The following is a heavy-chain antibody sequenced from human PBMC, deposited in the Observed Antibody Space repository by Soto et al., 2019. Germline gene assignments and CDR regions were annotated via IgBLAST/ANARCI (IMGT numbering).Heavy chain of an antibody. J-gene: IGHJ6*02. Sequence: QVQLVQSGAEVKKPGSSVKVSCTASGGTFSSYAISWVRQAPGQGLEWMGGIIPIFGTANYAQKFQGRVTITADESTSTAYMELSSLRSEDTAVYYCARGIVVVPAAIYYYYGMDVWGQGTTVTVSS. CDR1: GGTFSSYA. V-gene: IGHV1-69*01. D-gene: IGHD2-2*01. CDR2: IIPIFGTA. CDR3: ARGIVVVPAAIYYYYGMDV.